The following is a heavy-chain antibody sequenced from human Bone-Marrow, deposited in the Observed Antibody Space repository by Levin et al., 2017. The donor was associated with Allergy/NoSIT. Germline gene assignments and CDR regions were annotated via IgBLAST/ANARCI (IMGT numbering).Heavy chain of an antibody. Sequence: LSLTCEASGFSFSTYGMHWVRPAPGKGLEWVAFIWYDGKDKNFVDSVKGRFSISRDNSKNTLFLQMNSLRAEDTAVYYCARVASIATRGYQYYGMDVWGQGTTVTVSS. CDR1: GFSFSTYG. J-gene: IGHJ6*02. V-gene: IGHV3-33*01. CDR2: IWYDGKDK. D-gene: IGHD6-6*01. CDR3: ARVASIATRGYQYYGMDV.